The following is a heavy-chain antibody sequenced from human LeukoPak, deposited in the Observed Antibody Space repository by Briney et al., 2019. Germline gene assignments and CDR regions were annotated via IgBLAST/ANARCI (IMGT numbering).Heavy chain of an antibody. V-gene: IGHV3-30-3*01. Sequence: GSLRLSCAASGFTFSRFTMHWVRQAPGKGLEWVATISYDGNNKYYADSVKGRFTISRDNSKNTLYLQMNSLRAEDTAVYYCAREGTTVGYDYWGQGTLGTVSS. CDR3: AREGTTVGYDY. J-gene: IGHJ4*02. CDR2: ISYDGNNK. D-gene: IGHD4-23*01. CDR1: GFTFSRFT.